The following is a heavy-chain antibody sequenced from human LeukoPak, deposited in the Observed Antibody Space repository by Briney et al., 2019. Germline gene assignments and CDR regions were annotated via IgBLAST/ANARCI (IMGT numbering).Heavy chain of an antibody. V-gene: IGHV5-51*01. J-gene: IGHJ3*02. D-gene: IGHD1-26*01. CDR1: GYSFTTYW. CDR3: ASPRVGATSFDI. CDR2: IHPGDSDT. Sequence: GESLKISCKGSGYSFTTYWIGWVRQMPGKGLEYMGIIHPGDSDTRYSPSFQGQVTISVDKSISTAYLQWSSLKASDTAMYYCASPRVGATSFDIWGQGTLVTVSS.